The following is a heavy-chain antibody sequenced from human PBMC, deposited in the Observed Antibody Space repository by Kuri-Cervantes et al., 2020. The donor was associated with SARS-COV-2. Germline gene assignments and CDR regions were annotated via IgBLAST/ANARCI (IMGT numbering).Heavy chain of an antibody. CDR1: GFTFRSYA. D-gene: IGHD2-21*02. Sequence: ESLKISCAASGFTFRSYAMSWLRQAPGKGLEWIATVNYSGKTHYNQPLQSRVTIFVDTSQNQFSLRLSTVTAADTAVYWCAGQRVKSVYGDYFYYYYMDVWGKGTTVTVSS. CDR2: VNYSGKT. J-gene: IGHJ6*03. V-gene: IGHV4-39*01. CDR3: AGQRVKSVYGDYFYYYYMDV.